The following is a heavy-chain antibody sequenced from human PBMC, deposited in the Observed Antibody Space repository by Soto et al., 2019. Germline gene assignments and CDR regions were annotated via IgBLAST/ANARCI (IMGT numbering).Heavy chain of an antibody. V-gene: IGHV4-31*03. J-gene: IGHJ4*02. D-gene: IGHD6-6*01. Sequence: QVQLQESGPGLVKPSQTLSLTCTVSGGSISSGGYHWSWMRQHPGKGLEWIGNIYYSGSNYYNLSLKSRVTISVDTSENQFSLRLSSVTAADTAVYDCARERAPGGQLLVNYFDYWGQETLVTVSS. CDR3: ARERAPGGQLLVNYFDY. CDR1: GGSISSGGYH. CDR2: IYYSGSN.